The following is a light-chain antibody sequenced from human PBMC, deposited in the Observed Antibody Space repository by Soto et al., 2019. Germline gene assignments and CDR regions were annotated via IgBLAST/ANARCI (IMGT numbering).Light chain of an antibody. CDR2: KAS. V-gene: IGKV1-5*03. CDR3: QQYNSYPT. J-gene: IGKJ1*01. CDR1: QSISSW. Sequence: DIQMTQSPSPLSASVGDRVTITCRASQSISSWLAWYQQKPGKAPKLLIYKASSLESGVPSRFSGSGSGTDFTLTISSLQPDDFATYYCQQYNSYPTFGQGTKVEIK.